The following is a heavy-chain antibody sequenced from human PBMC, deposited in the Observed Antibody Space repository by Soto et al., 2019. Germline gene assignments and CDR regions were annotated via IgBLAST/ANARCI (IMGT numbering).Heavy chain of an antibody. D-gene: IGHD3-10*01. CDR2: IIPMVRMA. Sequence: QVQLVQSGAELKKPGSSVKVSCPASEATFSFYTMNWVRQAPGQGPEWMGRIIPMVRMANYAQKFQGRVTIIADKSTSTSYMELSSLRSEDTAVYYCATNYGSGSAPFDYWGQGTLVTVSS. V-gene: IGHV1-69*02. CDR3: ATNYGSGSAPFDY. J-gene: IGHJ4*02. CDR1: EATFSFYT.